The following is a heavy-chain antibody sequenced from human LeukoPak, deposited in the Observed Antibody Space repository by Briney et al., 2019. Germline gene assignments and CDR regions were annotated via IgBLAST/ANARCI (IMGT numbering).Heavy chain of an antibody. V-gene: IGHV4-59*01. D-gene: IGHD1-26*01. J-gene: IGHJ5*02. CDR1: GGSISSYY. CDR3: ARVAEWELQKGFDP. Sequence: SETLSLTCTVSGGSISSYYWSWIRQPPGKGLEWIGYIYYSGSGSTNYNPSLKSRVSISVDTSKNQFSLKLSSVTAADTAVYYCARVAEWELQKGFDPWGQGTLVTVSS. CDR2: IYYSGSGST.